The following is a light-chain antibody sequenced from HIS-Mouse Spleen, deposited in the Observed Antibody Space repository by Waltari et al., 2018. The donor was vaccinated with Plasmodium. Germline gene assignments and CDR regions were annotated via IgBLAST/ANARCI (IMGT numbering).Light chain of an antibody. CDR2: GAS. CDR3: QQYNNWSFT. V-gene: IGKV3-15*01. Sequence: EIVMTQSPATLSVSPGERATLSCRASQSVSSNLAWYQQKPGQAPRLLIYGASTRATGIPARVSGRVSGTEFTLTISSLQSEDFAVYYCQQYNNWSFTVGPGTKVDIK. J-gene: IGKJ3*01. CDR1: QSVSSN.